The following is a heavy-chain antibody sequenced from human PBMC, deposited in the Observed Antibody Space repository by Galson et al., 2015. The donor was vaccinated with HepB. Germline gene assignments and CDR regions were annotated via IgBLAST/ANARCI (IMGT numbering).Heavy chain of an antibody. D-gene: IGHD4-17*01. CDR2: ISGSTTYT. V-gene: IGHV3-11*06. J-gene: IGHJ4*02. CDR1: GFTFSDYY. CDR3: ARVADADYGDLSHFDS. Sequence: SLRLSCAASGFTFSDYYMSWIRQAPGKGLEWVSYISGSTTYTNYAGSMRGRFTISRDNAKNSLSLQMNSLRAEDTAVYYCARVADADYGDLSHFDSWGQGTLVTVSS.